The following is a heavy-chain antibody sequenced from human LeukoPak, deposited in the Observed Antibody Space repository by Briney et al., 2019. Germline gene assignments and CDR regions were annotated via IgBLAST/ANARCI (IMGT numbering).Heavy chain of an antibody. V-gene: IGHV3-33*06. D-gene: IGHD4-17*01. CDR1: GFTFSSYG. CDR3: AKPARGDYGDYVYDY. CDR2: IWYDGSNK. J-gene: IGHJ4*02. Sequence: GRSLSLSCAASGFTFSSYGMHWVRQAPGKGLEWVAVIWYDGSNKYYADSVKGRFTISRDNSKNTLYLQMNSLRAEDTAVYYCAKPARGDYGDYVYDYWGQGTLVTVSS.